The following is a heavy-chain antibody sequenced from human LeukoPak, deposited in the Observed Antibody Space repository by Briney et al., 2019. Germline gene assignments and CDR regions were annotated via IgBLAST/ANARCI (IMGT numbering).Heavy chain of an antibody. CDR1: GFTFSTYA. Sequence: GGSLRLSCAASGFTFSTYAMSWVRQAPGKGLEWVSGLSSSGTTTYYADSVKGRFTISRDNSKNTLYLQMNSLRAEDTAVYYCATYGSGTNYRKGFDYWGQGTLVTVSS. J-gene: IGHJ4*02. CDR3: ATYGSGTNYRKGFDY. D-gene: IGHD3-10*01. V-gene: IGHV3-23*01. CDR2: LSSSGTTT.